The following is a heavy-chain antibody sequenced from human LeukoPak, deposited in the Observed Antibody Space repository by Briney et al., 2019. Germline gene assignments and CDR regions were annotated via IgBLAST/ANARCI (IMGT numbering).Heavy chain of an antibody. CDR2: ISYDGNNK. CDR3: ARGGGGSDS. Sequence: GGFLRLSCAASGFTFSSYGMHWVRQAPGKGLEWVAVISYDGNNKYYAESVEGRFTISRDNAKNSLHLQMNSLRAEDTAVYYCARGGGGSDSWGQGTLVTVSS. J-gene: IGHJ5*01. V-gene: IGHV3-30*03. D-gene: IGHD3-16*01. CDR1: GFTFSSYG.